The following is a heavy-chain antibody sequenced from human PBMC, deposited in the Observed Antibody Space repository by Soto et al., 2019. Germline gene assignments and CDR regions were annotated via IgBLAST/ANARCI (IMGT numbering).Heavy chain of an antibody. CDR3: VRGNDNYDFWNNWSLDP. Sequence: QVQVQESGPGLVKPSGTLSLTCAVSGGSINNYFWSWVRQPPGKGLEWIGEIYQTGSINYTPSLRSRLTISVDKSKNHLSLKVDSVTAADTAFYYCVRGNDNYDFWNNWSLDPWGQGTLVTVSS. V-gene: IGHV4-4*02. CDR2: IYQTGSI. J-gene: IGHJ5*02. CDR1: GGSINNYFW. D-gene: IGHD3-3*01.